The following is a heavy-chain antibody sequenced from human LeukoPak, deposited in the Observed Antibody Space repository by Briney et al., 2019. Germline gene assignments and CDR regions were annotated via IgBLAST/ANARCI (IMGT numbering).Heavy chain of an antibody. Sequence: SETLSLTCSVSGGSVSSYYWSWIRQPPGKGLEWIGYIYYSGSTNYNPSLKSRVTISVDTSKNQFSLKLSSVTAADTAVYYCARGVVVSPLNAFDIWGQETMVTVSS. CDR2: IYYSGST. CDR3: ARGVVVSPLNAFDI. J-gene: IGHJ3*02. CDR1: GGSVSSYY. D-gene: IGHD3-22*01. V-gene: IGHV4-59*08.